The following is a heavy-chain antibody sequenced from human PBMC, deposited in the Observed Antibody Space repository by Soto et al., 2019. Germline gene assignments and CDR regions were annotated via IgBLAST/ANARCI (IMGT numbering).Heavy chain of an antibody. J-gene: IGHJ5*02. V-gene: IGHV4-34*01. CDR2: IDYSGGT. Sequence: SETLSLTCAVYGGSFSGYYWSWIRQPPGKGLEWIGEIDYSGGTNYNPSLYNPSLKSRVTISVDTSKNQFSLRLSSVTAADTAVYDCGRGTSQFGERHNWVDPWGQGPLVTVSS. CDR3: GRGTSQFGERHNWVDP. CDR1: GGSFSGYY. D-gene: IGHD3-10*01.